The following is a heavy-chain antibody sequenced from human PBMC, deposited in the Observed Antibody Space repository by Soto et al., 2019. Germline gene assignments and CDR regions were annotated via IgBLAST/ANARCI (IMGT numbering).Heavy chain of an antibody. CDR3: VKDSSPGGYFDS. CDR1: GFTFRNFG. J-gene: IGHJ4*02. V-gene: IGHV3-30*18. D-gene: IGHD2-15*01. Sequence: QVQLVESGGGVVHPGRSLRLSCAVSGFTFRNFGMHWVRQAPGKGLEWVAVISYDRSEKYYAESVKGRFTVFRDNYKNTLSLQMNSLRSDDTAVYYCVKDSSPGGYFDSWGQGTLVTVSS. CDR2: ISYDRSEK.